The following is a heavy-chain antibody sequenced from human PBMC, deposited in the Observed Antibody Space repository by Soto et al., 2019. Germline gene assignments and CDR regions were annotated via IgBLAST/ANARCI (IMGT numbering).Heavy chain of an antibody. CDR3: VRSGYCTNGVCYTFPLWFAP. J-gene: IGHJ5*02. CDR1: GFTFSSYA. CDR2: ISGSGGST. D-gene: IGHD2-8*01. Sequence: GGSLRLSCAASGFTFSSYAMSWVRQAPGKGLEWVSAISGSGGSTYYADSVKGRFTISRDNSKNTLYLQMNSLRAEDTAVYYCVRSGYCTNGVCYTFPLWFAPWGQGTLVTVSS. V-gene: IGHV3-23*01.